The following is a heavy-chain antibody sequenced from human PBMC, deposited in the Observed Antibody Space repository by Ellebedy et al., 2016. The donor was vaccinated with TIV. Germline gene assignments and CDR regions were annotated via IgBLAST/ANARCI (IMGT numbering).Heavy chain of an antibody. CDR2: MNPNSGNT. Sequence: ASVKVSXKASGYTFTSYDINWVRQATGQGLEWMGWMNPNSGNTGYAQKFQGRVTMTRNTSISTAYMELSSLRSEDTAAYYCARAPFYRTNDLDYWGQGTLVTVSS. CDR3: ARAPFYRTNDLDY. V-gene: IGHV1-8*01. J-gene: IGHJ4*02. D-gene: IGHD1-1*01. CDR1: GYTFTSYD.